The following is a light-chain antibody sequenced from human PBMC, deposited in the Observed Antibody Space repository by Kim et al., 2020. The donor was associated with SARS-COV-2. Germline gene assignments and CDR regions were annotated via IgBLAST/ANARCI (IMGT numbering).Light chain of an antibody. J-gene: IGKJ1*01. Sequence: LSPAERAARPCRASQSVSSSYLAGDQHTPGQAPRLLIYGASSGATGIPDRFSRSGSGTDFTHTINRLEPDDFAVYSCQRYDTSRTFGQGTKVDIK. CDR1: QSVSSSY. V-gene: IGKV3-20*01. CDR2: GAS. CDR3: QRYDTSRT.